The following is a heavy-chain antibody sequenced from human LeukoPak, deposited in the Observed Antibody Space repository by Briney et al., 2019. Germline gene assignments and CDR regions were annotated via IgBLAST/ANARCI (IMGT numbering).Heavy chain of an antibody. V-gene: IGHV3-23*01. D-gene: IGHD2-8*01. Sequence: GGSLRLSCADSRFSFSSYAMSWVRQAPGKGLEWVSAISASGANTNYADSVRGRFTISRDNSKKQVYLQMNSLRVEDTAIYYCAKGKVNHNGAFDVWGQGTRVTASS. CDR2: ISASGANT. CDR1: RFSFSSYA. CDR3: AKGKVNHNGAFDV. J-gene: IGHJ3*01.